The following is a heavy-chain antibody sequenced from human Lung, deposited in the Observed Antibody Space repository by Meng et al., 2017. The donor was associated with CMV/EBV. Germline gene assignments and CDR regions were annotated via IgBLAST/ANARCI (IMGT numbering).Heavy chain of an antibody. CDR3: VRGHSSGWYKFDS. V-gene: IGHV3-74*01. D-gene: IGHD6-19*01. CDR1: GFTFSTCW. Sequence: GEXXKISCAASGFTFSTCWMHWVRQVPGKGLVWVTRINSDGSGTTYADSVKGRFTISRDNAKNTLYLHMSSLRAEDTAMYYCVRGHSSGWYKFDSWGQGTLVTVSS. J-gene: IGHJ4*02. CDR2: INSDGSGT.